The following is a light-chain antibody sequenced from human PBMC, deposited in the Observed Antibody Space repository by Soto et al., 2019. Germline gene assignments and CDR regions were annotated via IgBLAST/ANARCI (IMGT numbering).Light chain of an antibody. Sequence: QSALTQPASVSGSPGQSITISCTGTSSDVGGYNYVSWYQQHPGKAPKLMIYDVSNLPSGVSNRFSGSKSGNTASLTISGLQAEDEADYSCRSYTSSSTVVFGVGTKVTVL. J-gene: IGLJ2*01. V-gene: IGLV2-14*01. CDR3: RSYTSSSTVV. CDR1: SSDVGGYNY. CDR2: DVS.